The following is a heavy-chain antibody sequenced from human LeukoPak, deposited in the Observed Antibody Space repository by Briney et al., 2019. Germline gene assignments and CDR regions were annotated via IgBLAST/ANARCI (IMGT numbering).Heavy chain of an antibody. D-gene: IGHD5-18*01. V-gene: IGHV4-30-4*01. J-gene: IGHJ4*02. CDR3: AGSRIQLWLRYFDY. Sequence: SETLSLTCTVSGGSISSGDYYWSWIRQPPGKGLEWIGYIYYSGSTYYNPSLKSRVTISVDTSKNQFSLKLSSVTAADTAVYYCAGSRIQLWLRYFDYWGQGTLVTVSS. CDR1: GGSISSGDYY. CDR2: IYYSGST.